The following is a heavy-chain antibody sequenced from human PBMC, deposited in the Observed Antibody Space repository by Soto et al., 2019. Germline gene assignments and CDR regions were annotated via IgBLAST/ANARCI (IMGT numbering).Heavy chain of an antibody. Sequence: PSETLSLTCAVYGGSFSGYYWSWIRQPPGKGLEWIGEINHSGSTNYNPSLKSRVTISVDTSKNQFSLKLSSVTATDTAVYYCARKRRRLMRDIVATRYYYYMDVWGKGTTVTV. D-gene: IGHD5-12*01. CDR3: ARKRRRLMRDIVATRYYYYMDV. J-gene: IGHJ6*03. CDR1: GGSFSGYY. V-gene: IGHV4-34*01. CDR2: INHSGST.